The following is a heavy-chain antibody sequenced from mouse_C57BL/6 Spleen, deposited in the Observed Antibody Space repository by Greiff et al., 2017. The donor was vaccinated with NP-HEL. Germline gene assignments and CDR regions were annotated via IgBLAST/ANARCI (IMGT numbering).Heavy chain of an antibody. CDR3: AREDYSFAY. CDR1: GFTFSDYY. D-gene: IGHD1-1*01. V-gene: IGHV5-16*01. J-gene: IGHJ3*01. CDR2: INYDGSST. Sequence: EVQVVESEGGLVQPGSSMKLSCTASGFTFSDYYMAWVRQVPEKGLEWVANINYDGSSTYYLDSLKSRFIISRDNAKNILYLQMSSLKSEDTATYYCAREDYSFAYWGQGTLVTVSA.